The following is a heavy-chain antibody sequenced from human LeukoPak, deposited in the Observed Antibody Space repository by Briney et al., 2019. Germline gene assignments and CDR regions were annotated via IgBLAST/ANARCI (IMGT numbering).Heavy chain of an antibody. CDR1: GYTFTGYY. CDR3: ARDLQAGEVGNWFDP. Sequence: ASVKVSCKASGYTFTGYYMHWVRQTPGQGLEWMRWINPNSGGTNYAQKFQGRVTMTRDTSISTAYMELSRLRSDDTAVYYCARDLQAGEVGNWFDPWGQGTLVTVSS. CDR2: INPNSGGT. J-gene: IGHJ5*02. V-gene: IGHV1-2*02. D-gene: IGHD7-27*01.